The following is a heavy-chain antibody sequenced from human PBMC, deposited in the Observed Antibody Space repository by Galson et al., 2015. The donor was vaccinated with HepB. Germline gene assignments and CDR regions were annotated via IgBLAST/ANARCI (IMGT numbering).Heavy chain of an antibody. J-gene: IGHJ3*01. Sequence: SLRLSCAASGFTFSSYSMNWVRQAPGKGLEWVSYISSSSSTIYYADSVKGRFTISRDNAKNSLYLQMNSLRAEDTAVYYCARVGRFLEWLSWGQGTMVTVSS. CDR2: ISSSSSTI. D-gene: IGHD3-3*01. CDR3: ARVGRFLEWLS. CDR1: GFTFSSYS. V-gene: IGHV3-48*01.